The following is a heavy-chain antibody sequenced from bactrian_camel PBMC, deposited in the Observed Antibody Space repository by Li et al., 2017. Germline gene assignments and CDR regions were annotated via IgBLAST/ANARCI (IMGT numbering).Heavy chain of an antibody. CDR1: GFTFEDVH. D-gene: IGHD4*01. Sequence: HVQLVESGGGSVQPGGSLRLSCTATGFTFEDVHAAWYRQAPGRRCELVSAFYRDGDTYYSRSVKGRFTISRDNDKRGVYLQMESLRPEDSADYLCATNPPRQPRDDDEPSCDEYREWGQGTQVTVS. J-gene: IGHJ4*01. CDR2: FYRDGDT. V-gene: IGHV3S53*01. CDR3: ATNPPRQPRDDDEPSCDEYRE.